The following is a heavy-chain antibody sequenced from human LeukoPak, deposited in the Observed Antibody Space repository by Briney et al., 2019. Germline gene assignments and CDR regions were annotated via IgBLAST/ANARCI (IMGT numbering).Heavy chain of an antibody. CDR1: GFTFSSYA. CDR2: ISGSSSDI. D-gene: IGHD5-18*01. J-gene: IGHJ4*02. Sequence: GGSLRLSCAASGFTFSSYAMNWVRQTPGKGLEWVSSISGSSSDIYYADSVRDRFTISRDNSKNSLYLQMKSLRAEDTALYYCARRGYHDYTGFDYWGQGTLVTVSS. CDR3: ARRGYHDYTGFDY. V-gene: IGHV3-21*01.